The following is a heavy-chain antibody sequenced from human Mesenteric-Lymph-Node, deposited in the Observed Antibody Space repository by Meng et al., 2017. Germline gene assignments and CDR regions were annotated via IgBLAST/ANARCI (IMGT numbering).Heavy chain of an antibody. CDR3: ARDFSLWYSGSYGGTYFDY. CDR2: INPNSGGT. J-gene: IGHJ4*02. D-gene: IGHD1-26*01. V-gene: IGHV1-2*02. Sequence: ASVKVSCKASGGTFSSYTISWVRQAPGQGLEWMGWINPNSGGTNYAQKFQGRVTMTRDTSISTAYMELSRLRSDDTAVYYCARDFSLWYSGSYGGTYFDYWGQGTLVTVSS. CDR1: GGTFSSYT.